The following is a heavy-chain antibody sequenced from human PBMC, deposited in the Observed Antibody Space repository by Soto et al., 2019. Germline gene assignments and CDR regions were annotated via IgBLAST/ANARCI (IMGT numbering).Heavy chain of an antibody. CDR1: GYTFTGYY. CDR2: INPNSGGT. V-gene: IGHV1-2*02. CDR3: ARDIPITPTTRPGYSSGWSGANWFDP. Sequence: ASVKVSCKASGYTFTGYYMHWVRQAPGQGPEWMGWINPNSGGTNYAQKFQGRVTMTRDTSISTAYMELSRLRSDDTAVYYCARDIPITPTTRPGYSSGWSGANWFDPWGQGTLVTVSS. D-gene: IGHD6-19*01. J-gene: IGHJ5*02.